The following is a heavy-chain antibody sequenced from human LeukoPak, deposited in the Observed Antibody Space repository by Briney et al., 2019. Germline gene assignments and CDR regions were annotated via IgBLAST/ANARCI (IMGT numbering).Heavy chain of an antibody. CDR3: ARGGGIWGIDY. D-gene: IGHD3-16*01. J-gene: IGHJ4*02. CDR2: ISAYNGNT. CDR1: GYTLTELS. V-gene: IGHV1-18*01. Sequence: ASVKVSCKVSGYTLTELSMHWVRQAPGQGLEWMGWISAYNGNTNYAQKLQGRVTMTTDTSTSTAYMELRSLRSDDTAVYYCARGGGIWGIDYWGQGTLVTVSS.